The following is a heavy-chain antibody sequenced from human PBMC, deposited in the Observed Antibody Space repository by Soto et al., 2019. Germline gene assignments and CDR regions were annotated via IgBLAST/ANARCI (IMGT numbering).Heavy chain of an antibody. CDR1: GGTFSSYA. CDR3: ARERDSISATGKGFDY. Sequence: SVKVSCKASGGTFSSYAISWVRQAPGQGLEWMGGIIPIFGTANYAQKFQGRVTITADESTSTAYMELSSLRSEDTAVYYCARERDSISATGKGFDYWGQGTLVTVS. V-gene: IGHV1-69*13. J-gene: IGHJ4*02. D-gene: IGHD6-13*01. CDR2: IIPIFGTA.